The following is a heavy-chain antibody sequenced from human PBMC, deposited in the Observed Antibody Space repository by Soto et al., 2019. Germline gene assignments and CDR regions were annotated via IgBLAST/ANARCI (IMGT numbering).Heavy chain of an antibody. CDR2: ISAYNGNT. J-gene: IGHJ5*02. V-gene: IGHV1-18*01. D-gene: IGHD3-10*01. CDR1: AYTFTSYG. CDR3: ARGYGSGSYRFDP. Sequence: QVQLVQSGPEVKKPGASVKVSCKASAYTFTSYGITWVRQAPGQGLDWMGWISAYNGNTNYAQKFQGRVTMATDTSTITAYMDLRSRTSDDTVVYYCARGYGSGSYRFDPWGQGTLVTVSS.